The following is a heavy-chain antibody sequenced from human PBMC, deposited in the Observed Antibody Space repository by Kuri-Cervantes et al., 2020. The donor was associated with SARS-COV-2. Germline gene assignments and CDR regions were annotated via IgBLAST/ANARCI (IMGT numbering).Heavy chain of an antibody. D-gene: IGHD1-20*01. Sequence: GGSLRLSCAASGFTYSSHSMNWVRQAPGKGLEWVAVISYDGSNKYYADSVKGRFTISRDNSKNTLYLQMNSLRAEDTAVYYCAKDITGVVPYYYYGMDVWGQGTTVTVSS. CDR1: GFTYSSHS. V-gene: IGHV3-30*18. J-gene: IGHJ6*02. CDR3: AKDITGVVPYYYYGMDV. CDR2: ISYDGSNK.